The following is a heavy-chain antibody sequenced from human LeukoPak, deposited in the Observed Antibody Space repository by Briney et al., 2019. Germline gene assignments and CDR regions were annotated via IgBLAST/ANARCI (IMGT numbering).Heavy chain of an antibody. Sequence: WASVKVSCKTSKNMFTGYFMHWVRQAPGQGLEWIGWINPNSGGTLFARRFQGRGTMTRDTSIGATYMELSRLTSDDTALYYCAAQCNDDFCYKRDYMDVWGKGTMVIVSS. D-gene: IGHD2-2*02. CDR2: INPNSGGT. J-gene: IGHJ6*03. V-gene: IGHV1-2*02. CDR1: KNMFTGYF. CDR3: AAQCNDDFCYKRDYMDV.